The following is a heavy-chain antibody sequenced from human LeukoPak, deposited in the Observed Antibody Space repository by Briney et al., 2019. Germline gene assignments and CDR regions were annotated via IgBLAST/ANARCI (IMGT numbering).Heavy chain of an antibody. CDR2: FSGSGGST. CDR3: AKDQRVITMIVVSANPFDY. CDR1: GFTFSSYS. D-gene: IGHD3-22*01. Sequence: PGGSLRLSCAASGFTFSSYSMNWVRQAPGKGLECISGFSGSGGSTYYADSVKGRFTISRDNSKNTLYLQMNSLRAEDTAVYYCAKDQRVITMIVVSANPFDYWGQGTLVTVSS. V-gene: IGHV3-23*01. J-gene: IGHJ4*02.